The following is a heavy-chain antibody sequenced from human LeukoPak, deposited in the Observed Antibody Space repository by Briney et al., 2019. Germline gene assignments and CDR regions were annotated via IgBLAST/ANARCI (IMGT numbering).Heavy chain of an antibody. V-gene: IGHV7-4-1*02. J-gene: IGHJ5*02. CDR2: INTNTGNP. Sequence: ASVKLSCKASGYTFTNFAMNWVRQAPGQGLEWMGWINTNTGNPTYAQGFTGRFVFSFDSSVSTAYLQMSSLKAEDTAVYYCANENWFDPWGQGTLVTVSS. CDR1: GYTFTNFA. CDR3: ANENWFDP.